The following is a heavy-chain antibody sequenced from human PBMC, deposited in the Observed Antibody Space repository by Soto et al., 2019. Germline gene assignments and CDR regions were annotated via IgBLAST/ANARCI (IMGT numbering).Heavy chain of an antibody. D-gene: IGHD3-22*01. J-gene: IGHJ6*02. V-gene: IGHV3-30-3*01. Sequence: QVQLVESGGGVVQPGRSLRLACAASGFTFSSYAMHWVRQAPGKGLEWVAGLSYDGDNKYGADSVKGRFTIYRDNSKTTLYLQMNSLRPENKAVYYCARDLAEASPIEMYYYYYGMDVWGQGTTVTVSS. CDR2: LSYDGDNK. CDR1: GFTFSSYA. CDR3: ARDLAEASPIEMYYYYYGMDV.